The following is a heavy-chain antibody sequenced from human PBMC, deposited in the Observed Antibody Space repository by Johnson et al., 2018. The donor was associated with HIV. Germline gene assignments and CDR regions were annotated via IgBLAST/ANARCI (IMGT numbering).Heavy chain of an antibody. D-gene: IGHD1/OR15-1a*01. J-gene: IGHJ3*02. CDR1: GFTFSSYA. CDR3: ARGSVAGTYLHDAFDI. V-gene: IGHV3-30*04. Sequence: QVQLVESGGGLVKPGGSLRLSCAASGFTFSSYAMHWVRQAPGKGLEWVAVISYDGSNKYYADSVKGRFTISRDNSKHTLYLQMNSLRAEDTAVYYCARGSVAGTYLHDAFDIWGQGTMVTVSS. CDR2: ISYDGSNK.